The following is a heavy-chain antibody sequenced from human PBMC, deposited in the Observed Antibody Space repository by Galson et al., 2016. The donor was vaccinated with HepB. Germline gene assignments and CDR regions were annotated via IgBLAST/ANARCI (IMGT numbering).Heavy chain of an antibody. CDR2: ISYDGSNE. J-gene: IGHJ3*02. CDR3: ASVLIAVADAFHI. CDR1: QFSFRSYG. D-gene: IGHD6-19*01. Sequence: SLRLSCAASQFSFRSYGMHWVRQAPGKGLEWVAVISYDGSNEYYADSVKGRFTISRDNSKNTLYLQMNSLRAEDTAVYYCASVLIAVADAFHIWGQGTMVTVSS. V-gene: IGHV3-30*03.